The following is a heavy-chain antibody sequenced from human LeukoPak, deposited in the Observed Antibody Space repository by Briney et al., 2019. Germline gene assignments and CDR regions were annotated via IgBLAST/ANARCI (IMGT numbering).Heavy chain of an antibody. CDR2: ISAYNGNT. Sequence: ASVKVSCKASGYTFTSHGISWVRQAPGQGLEWMGWISAYNGNTNYAQKLQGRVTMTTDTSTSTAYMELRSLRSDDTAVYYCARDNGITMVRGVDYWGQGTLVTVSS. CDR3: ARDNGITMVRGVDY. J-gene: IGHJ4*02. V-gene: IGHV1-18*01. CDR1: GYTFTSHG. D-gene: IGHD3-10*01.